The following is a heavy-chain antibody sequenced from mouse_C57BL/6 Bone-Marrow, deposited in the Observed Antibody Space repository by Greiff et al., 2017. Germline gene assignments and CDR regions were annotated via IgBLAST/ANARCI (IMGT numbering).Heavy chain of an antibody. CDR1: GYTFTSYW. CDR3: ARPAGMDY. J-gene: IGHJ4*01. CDR2: IDPSASYT. Sequence: QVQLQQPGAELVRPGTSVKLSCKASGYTFTSYWMHWVKQRPGQGLEWIGVIDPSASYTNYNQKFKGQATLTVDTSSSTAYMQLSSLTSEDSAVYYCARPAGMDYWGQGTSVTVSS. V-gene: IGHV1-59*01.